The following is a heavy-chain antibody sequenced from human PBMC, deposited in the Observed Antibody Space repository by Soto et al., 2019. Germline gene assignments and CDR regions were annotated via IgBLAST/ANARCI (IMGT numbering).Heavy chain of an antibody. J-gene: IGHJ3*02. D-gene: IGHD1-1*01. CDR2: IYYSGST. CDR1: GGSISSYY. V-gene: IGHV4-59*01. CDR3: ARGRTTGAGGAFDI. Sequence: SETLSLTFTVSGGSISSYYWSWIRQPPGKGLEWIGYIYYSGSTNYNPSLKSRVTISVDTSKNQFSLKLSSVTAADTAVYYCARGRTTGAGGAFDIWGQGTMVTVSS.